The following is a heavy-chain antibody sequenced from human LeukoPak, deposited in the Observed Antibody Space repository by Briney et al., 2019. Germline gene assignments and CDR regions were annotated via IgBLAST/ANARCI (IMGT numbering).Heavy chain of an antibody. D-gene: IGHD1-1*01. J-gene: IGHJ4*02. V-gene: IGHV3-30*02. Sequence: GGSLRLSCAASEFTFSNYGMHWVRQAPGKGLEWVAFIRYDGSNRYYADSVKGRFTISRDNAKNSLYLQMNSLRAGDTAVYYCARGTTGTFSFDCWGQGTLVTVSS. CDR1: EFTFSNYG. CDR2: IRYDGSNR. CDR3: ARGTTGTFSFDC.